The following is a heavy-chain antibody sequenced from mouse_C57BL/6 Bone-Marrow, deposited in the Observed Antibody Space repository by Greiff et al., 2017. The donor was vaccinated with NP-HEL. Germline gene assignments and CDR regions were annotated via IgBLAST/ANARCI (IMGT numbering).Heavy chain of an antibody. V-gene: IGHV2-9-1*01. D-gene: IGHD1-1*01. CDR1: GFSLTSYA. J-gene: IGHJ2*01. CDR2: IWTGGGT. Sequence: VQLVESGPGLVAPSQSLSITCTVSGFSLTSYAISWVRQPPGKGLEWLGVIWTGGGTNYNSALKSRLSISNDNSKSQVFLKMNSLQTDDTARYYCARYPYYGSRGFDYWGQGTTLTVSS. CDR3: ARYPYYGSRGFDY.